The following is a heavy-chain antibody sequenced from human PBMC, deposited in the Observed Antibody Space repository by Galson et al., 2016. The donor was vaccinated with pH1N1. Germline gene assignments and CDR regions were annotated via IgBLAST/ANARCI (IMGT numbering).Heavy chain of an antibody. D-gene: IGHD3-16*01. J-gene: IGHJ6*02. CDR3: SRVLEGGVDV. CDR2: SKKKLYSYTT. CDR1: AFSVRNNF. V-gene: IGHV3-72*01. Sequence: SLRLSCASYAFSVRNNFMTWVRQAPGKGLEWVGRSKKKLYSYTTEYATSVQGRFTISRDESKNSMYLQMSSLRPEDTAVYFCSRVLEGGVDVWGQGTTVTVSS.